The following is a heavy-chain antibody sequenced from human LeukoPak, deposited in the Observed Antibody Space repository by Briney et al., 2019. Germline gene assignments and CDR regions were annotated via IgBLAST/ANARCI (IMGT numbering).Heavy chain of an antibody. D-gene: IGHD4-17*01. CDR3: ARRYGDYSDF. CDR2: IFHSGSA. CDR1: GGSISRGGYS. Sequence: SETLSITCVVSGGSISRGGYSWSWIRQPPGKGLEWIGYIFHSGSAYYHPSLRSRASMSVDTSKNQFSLNLTSVTAADTAVYYCARRYGDYSDFWGQGTLVTVSS. J-gene: IGHJ4*02. V-gene: IGHV4-30-2*01.